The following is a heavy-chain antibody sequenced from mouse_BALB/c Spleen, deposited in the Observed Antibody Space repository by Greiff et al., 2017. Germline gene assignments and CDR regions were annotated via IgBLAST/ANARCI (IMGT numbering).Heavy chain of an antibody. CDR2: IDPANGNT. V-gene: IGHV14-3*02. Sequence: EVQLVESGAELVKPGASVKLSCTASGFNIKDTYMHWVKQRPEQGLEWIGRIDPANGNTKYDPKFQGKATITADTSSNTAYLQLSSLTSEDTAVYYCALRYAMDYWGQGTTLTVSS. CDR3: ALRYAMDY. J-gene: IGHJ4*01. D-gene: IGHD2-12*01. CDR1: GFNIKDTY.